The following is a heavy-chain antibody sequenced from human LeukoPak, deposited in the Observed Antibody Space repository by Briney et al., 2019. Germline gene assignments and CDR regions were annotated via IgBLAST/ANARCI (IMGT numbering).Heavy chain of an antibody. CDR2: MYYRGTT. CDR3: AREYSRSVVAGSRPDL. D-gene: IGHD2-21*01. V-gene: IGHV4-39*02. Sequence: SETLALTCSVSGGSISSSSYYWGWIRQPPGKGLEWIGSMYYRGTTYESSSLKSGFTLSIDTANNQFSLKLTSVTAADTGVYYCAREYSRSVVAGSRPDLWGQG. CDR1: GGSISSSSYY. J-gene: IGHJ4*02.